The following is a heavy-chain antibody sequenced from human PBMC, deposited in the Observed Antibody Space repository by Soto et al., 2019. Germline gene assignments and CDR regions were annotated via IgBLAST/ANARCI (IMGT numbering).Heavy chain of an antibody. Sequence: SETLSLTCTVSGGSISSYYWSWIRQPPGKGLEWIGYIYYSGSTNYNPSLKSRVTISVDTSKNQFSLKLSSVTAADTAVYYCARGIMITFGGVIVMPPDYYYYYMDVWGKGTTVTVYS. CDR1: GGSISSYY. CDR3: ARGIMITFGGVIVMPPDYYYYYMDV. V-gene: IGHV4-59*01. J-gene: IGHJ6*03. CDR2: IYYSGST. D-gene: IGHD3-16*02.